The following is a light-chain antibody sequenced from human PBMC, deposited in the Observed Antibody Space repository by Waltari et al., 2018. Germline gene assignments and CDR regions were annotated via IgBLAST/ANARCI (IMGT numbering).Light chain of an antibody. Sequence: QSVLTQPPSVSGAPGQRVPITCTWRGSTHGAGDAVHWYQPLPRAAPKRLIYGSSTRPLGVPDRFFGSTSGTSASLAITGLQAEDEADYYCQSYDTSLSVVFGGGTKLTVL. CDR2: GSS. J-gene: IGLJ3*02. CDR3: QSYDTSLSVV. V-gene: IGLV1-40*01. CDR1: GSTHGAGDA.